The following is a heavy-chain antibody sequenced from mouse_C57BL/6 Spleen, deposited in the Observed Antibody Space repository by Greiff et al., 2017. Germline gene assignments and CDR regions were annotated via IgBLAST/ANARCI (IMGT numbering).Heavy chain of an antibody. V-gene: IGHV1-64*01. CDR2: IHPNSGST. Sequence: QVQLQQPGAELVKPGASVKLSCKASGYTFTSYWMHWVKQRPGQGLEWIGMIHPNSGSTNYNEKFKSKATLTVDKSSSTAYMQLSSLTSEDSSVYDCAREPSMITFDYWGQGTTLTVSS. J-gene: IGHJ2*01. CDR3: AREPSMITFDY. D-gene: IGHD2-4*01. CDR1: GYTFTSYW.